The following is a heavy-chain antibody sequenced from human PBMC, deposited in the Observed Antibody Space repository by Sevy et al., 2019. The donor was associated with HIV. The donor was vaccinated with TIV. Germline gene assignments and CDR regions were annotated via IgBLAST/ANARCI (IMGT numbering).Heavy chain of an antibody. D-gene: IGHD3-3*01. CDR3: AHLLNEFGSGYYRGPYNWFDP. Sequence: SGPTLVNPTQTLTLTCTFSGFSLSTSGVGVGWIRQPPGKALEWLALIYWNDDKRYSPSLKSRLTITKETTKNQVALTMTNMDPVDTATYYCAHLLNEFGSGYYRGPYNWFDPWGQGTLVTVSS. J-gene: IGHJ5*02. V-gene: IGHV2-5*01. CDR1: GFSLSTSGVG. CDR2: IYWNDDK.